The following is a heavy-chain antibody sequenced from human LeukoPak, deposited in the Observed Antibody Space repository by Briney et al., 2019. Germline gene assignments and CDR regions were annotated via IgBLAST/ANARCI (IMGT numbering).Heavy chain of an antibody. V-gene: IGHV4-31*03. J-gene: IGHJ5*02. Sequence: SETLSLTCTVSGGSDSSSSYYWSWIRQHPGKGLEWIGYIYYSGSTYYNPSLKSRVTISVDTSKNQFSLKLSSVTAADTAVYYCARVYCSGGSCYWFDPWGQGTLVTVSS. CDR1: GGSDSSSSYY. CDR2: IYYSGST. CDR3: ARVYCSGGSCYWFDP. D-gene: IGHD2-15*01.